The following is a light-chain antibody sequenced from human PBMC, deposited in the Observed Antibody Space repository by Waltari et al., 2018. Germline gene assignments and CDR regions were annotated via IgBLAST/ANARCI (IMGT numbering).Light chain of an antibody. Sequence: QSVLTQPPSASGTPGPRVTIPCSGSASNIGGNLVNWYQQLPGKAPKLLIYRSDLRPSGVPDRFSGSKSGTSASLAISGLQSEDEADYFCASWDDSLNGHWVFGGGTKVTVL. CDR2: RSD. V-gene: IGLV1-44*01. J-gene: IGLJ3*02. CDR3: ASWDDSLNGHWV. CDR1: ASNIGGNL.